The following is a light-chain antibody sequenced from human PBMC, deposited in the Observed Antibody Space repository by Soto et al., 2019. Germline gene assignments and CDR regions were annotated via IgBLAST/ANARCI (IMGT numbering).Light chain of an antibody. CDR3: QQYFSIPFT. J-gene: IGKJ2*01. CDR1: QSVLYNSNNKNH. V-gene: IGKV4-1*01. CDR2: GAS. Sequence: DFVMTQAPDSLAVSLGERATINCKSSQSVLYNSNNKNHLGWFQQKPGHPPKLLIYGASFRPSGVPDRFSGSGSGTDFTLTISSLQAEDVAVYYCQQYFSIPFTFGQRTKLEI.